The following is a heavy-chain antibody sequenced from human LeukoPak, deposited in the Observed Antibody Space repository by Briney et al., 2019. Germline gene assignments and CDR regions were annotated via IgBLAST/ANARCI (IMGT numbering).Heavy chain of an antibody. J-gene: IGHJ5*02. V-gene: IGHV4-34*01. CDR1: GGSFSGYY. CDR3: ARGRLRFLEWERYKWFDP. CDR2: INHSGST. D-gene: IGHD3-3*01. Sequence: SETLSLTCAVYGGSFSGYYWSWIRQPPGKGLEWIGDINHSGSTNYNPSLKSRVTISVDTSKNQFSLKLSSVTAADTAVYYCARGRLRFLEWERYKWFDPWGQGTLVTVSS.